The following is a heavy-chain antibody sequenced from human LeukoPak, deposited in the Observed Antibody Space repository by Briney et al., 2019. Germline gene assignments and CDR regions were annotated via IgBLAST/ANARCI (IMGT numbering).Heavy chain of an antibody. CDR1: GFTFSTYA. J-gene: IGHJ4*02. CDR2: ISYDGSNK. D-gene: IGHD5-18*01. CDR3: ATGTPATWLPYYFDY. Sequence: PGGTLRLSCAASGFTFSTYAMHWVRHPPTKGLEWVAVISYDGSNKYYADSVKGRFTISRDNSKNTLYLQMNSLRAEDTAVYYCATGTPATWLPYYFDYWGQGTLVTVSS. V-gene: IGHV3-30*04.